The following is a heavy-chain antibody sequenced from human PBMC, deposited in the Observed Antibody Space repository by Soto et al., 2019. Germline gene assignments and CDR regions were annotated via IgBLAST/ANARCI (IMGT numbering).Heavy chain of an antibody. CDR1: GFTFSIYC. CDR3: AREVFEVVPTPIRAYSHGMDV. J-gene: IGHJ6*02. D-gene: IGHD3-3*01. Sequence: GGSLRLSCAASGFTFSIYCMHWVRQAPGNGLEWVATIWDDGSYTYHGDSVKGRFTISRDNSKNTLYLQMNSLSVEYTAVYYCAREVFEVVPTPIRAYSHGMDVWGQGTTVTVSS. V-gene: IGHV3-33*01. CDR2: IWDDGSYT.